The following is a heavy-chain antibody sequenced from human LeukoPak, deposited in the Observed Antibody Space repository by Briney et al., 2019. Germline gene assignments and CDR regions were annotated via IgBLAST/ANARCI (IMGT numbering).Heavy chain of an antibody. CDR1: GYTFTSYD. CDR3: ASRVYSYGYLGFDP. V-gene: IGHV1-8*01. CDR2: MNPNSGKT. J-gene: IGHJ5*02. D-gene: IGHD5-18*01. Sequence: ASVKVSCKASGYTFTSYDINWVRQATGQGLEWMGWMNPNSGKTGHAQKFQGRVTMTRNTPISTAYMELSSLRSEDTAVYYCASRVYSYGYLGFDPWGQGTLVTVSS.